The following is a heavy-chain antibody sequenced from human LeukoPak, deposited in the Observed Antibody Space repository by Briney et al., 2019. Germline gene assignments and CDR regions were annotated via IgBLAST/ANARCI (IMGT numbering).Heavy chain of an antibody. D-gene: IGHD1-26*01. CDR3: ARRSYSASYYDY. CDR2: IFPGDSDT. Sequence: EESLKISCKGSGYSFSTYWIGWVRQMPGKGLEWMGIIFPGDSDTRYSPSFQGQITISADKSISTAYLQWSSLKASDTAMYYCARRSYSASYYDYRGQGTLVTISS. V-gene: IGHV5-51*01. CDR1: GYSFSTYW. J-gene: IGHJ4*02.